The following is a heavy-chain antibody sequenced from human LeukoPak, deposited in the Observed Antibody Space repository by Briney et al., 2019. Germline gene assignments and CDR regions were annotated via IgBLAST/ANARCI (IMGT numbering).Heavy chain of an antibody. Sequence: ASVKVSCKASGYTFTGYYMHWVRQAPGQGLEWMGWINPNSGGTNCAQKFQGRVTMTRDTSISTAYMELSRLRSDDTAVYYCARALRGVVVITLNYWGQGTLVTVSS. CDR1: GYTFTGYY. J-gene: IGHJ4*02. CDR3: ARALRGVVVITLNY. D-gene: IGHD3-22*01. CDR2: INPNSGGT. V-gene: IGHV1-2*02.